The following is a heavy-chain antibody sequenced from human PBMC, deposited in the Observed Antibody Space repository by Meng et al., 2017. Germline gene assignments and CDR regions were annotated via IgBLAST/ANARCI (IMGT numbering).Heavy chain of an antibody. J-gene: IGHJ4*02. CDR2: ISGDGSIT. V-gene: IGHV3-74*01. CDR3: LDEAPRSDY. CDR1: GFTCNNYW. D-gene: IGHD1-1*01. Sequence: VQWVESGGGFVQPGGSLGLSCAASGFTCNNYWMHWVRQVPGKGLVWVSRISGDGSITNYADSVKGRFTISRDNAKNTLYLQMNSLRPEDTAVYYCLDEAPRSDYWGQGSLVTVSS.